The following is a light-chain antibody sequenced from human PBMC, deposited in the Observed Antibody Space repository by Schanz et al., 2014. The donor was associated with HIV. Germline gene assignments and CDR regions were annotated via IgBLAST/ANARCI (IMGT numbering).Light chain of an antibody. CDR1: RNDVGTYNL. V-gene: IGLV2-14*02. CDR3: ISYTSDTVL. CDR2: EVT. J-gene: IGLJ2*01. Sequence: QSVLTQPASVSGSPGQSITISCTGTRNDVGTYNLVSWYQQHPGKAPQLMIYEVTKRPSGVSDRFSGSKSDNTASLTISGLQAEDEADYYCISYTSDTVLFGGGTKLTVL.